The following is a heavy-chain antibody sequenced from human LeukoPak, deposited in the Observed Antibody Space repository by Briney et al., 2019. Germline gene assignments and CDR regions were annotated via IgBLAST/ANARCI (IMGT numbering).Heavy chain of an antibody. V-gene: IGHV3-23*01. J-gene: IGHJ4*02. D-gene: IGHD3-9*01. Sequence: GGSLRLSCAASGFTFSSYGMSWVRQAPGKGLEWVSAISGSGGSTYYADSVKGRFTISRDNSKNTLYLQMNSLRAEDTAVYYCASGGLRYFDWLFLSDYYFHYWGQGTLVTVSS. CDR1: GFTFSSYG. CDR3: ASGGLRYFDWLFLSDYYFHY. CDR2: ISGSGGST.